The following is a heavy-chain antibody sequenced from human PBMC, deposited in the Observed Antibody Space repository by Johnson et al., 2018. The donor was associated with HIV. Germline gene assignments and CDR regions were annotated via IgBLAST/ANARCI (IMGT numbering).Heavy chain of an antibody. CDR3: AKEAAAAALRAFDN. CDR2: IYSGGST. J-gene: IGHJ3*02. Sequence: EQLVESGGGLIQPGGSLRLSCVASGFTVSSNYMSWVRQAPGKGLAWVSVIYSGGSTYYADSVKGRFTISRDNSKNTLYLQMNSLRAEDTAGYYCAKEAAAAALRAFDNWGQGTMVT. V-gene: IGHV3-53*01. D-gene: IGHD6-13*01. CDR1: GFTVSSNY.